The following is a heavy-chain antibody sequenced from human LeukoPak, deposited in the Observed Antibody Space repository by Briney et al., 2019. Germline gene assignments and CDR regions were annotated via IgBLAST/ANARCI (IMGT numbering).Heavy chain of an antibody. Sequence: GGSLRLSCAASGFTFSSYWMSWVRQAPGKGLEWVANIKQDGSEKYYVDSLKGRFTISRDNAKNSLYLQMNSLRAEDTAIYYCARIWRGSDTDSSFDYWGQGAPVTVSS. CDR3: ARIWRGSDTDSSFDY. CDR2: IKQDGSEK. J-gene: IGHJ4*02. V-gene: IGHV3-7*01. D-gene: IGHD3-10*01. CDR1: GFTFSSYW.